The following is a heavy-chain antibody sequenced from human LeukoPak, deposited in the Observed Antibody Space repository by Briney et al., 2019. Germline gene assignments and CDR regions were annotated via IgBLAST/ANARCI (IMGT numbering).Heavy chain of an antibody. D-gene: IGHD6-19*01. CDR3: AKDWSPRWLVLRDDSEYFHH. CDR1: GFTFSSYA. Sequence: GGSLRLSCAASGFTFSSYALSWVRQAPGKGMEWVSTVSGSGHTTYYADSVKGRFTISRDNSKSTVYLQMSSLRVEDTAVYTCAKDWSPRWLVLRDDSEYFHHWGQGTLVTVS. CDR2: VSGSGHTT. J-gene: IGHJ1*01. V-gene: IGHV3-23*01.